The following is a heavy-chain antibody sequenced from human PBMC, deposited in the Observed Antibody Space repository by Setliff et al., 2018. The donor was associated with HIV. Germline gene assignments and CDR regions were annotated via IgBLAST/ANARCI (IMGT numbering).Heavy chain of an antibody. CDR2: IKQDGSEK. CDR1: GFTFSSYW. CDR3: ARGSKAAAGPPDF. V-gene: IGHV3-7*03. Sequence: GGSLRLSCAASGFTFSSYWMSWVRQAPGKGLEWVANIKQDGSEKYYVDSVKGRFTISRDNAKNSLYLQMNSLRAEDTALYYCARGSKAAAGPPDFWGQGTLVTVSS. J-gene: IGHJ4*02. D-gene: IGHD6-13*01.